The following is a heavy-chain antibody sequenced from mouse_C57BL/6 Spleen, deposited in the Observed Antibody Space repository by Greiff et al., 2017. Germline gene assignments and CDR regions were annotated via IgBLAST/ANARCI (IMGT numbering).Heavy chain of an antibody. D-gene: IGHD1-1*01. V-gene: IGHV3-6*01. Sequence: EVQLQQSGPGLVKPSQSLSLTCSVTGYSITSGYYWNWIRQFPGNKLEWMGYISYDGSNNYNPSLKNRISITRDTSKNQFFLKLNSVTTEDTATXDCARDPGITTVDWDVDVWGTGTTVTVSS. CDR2: ISYDGSN. CDR1: GYSITSGYY. J-gene: IGHJ1*03. CDR3: ARDPGITTVDWDVDV.